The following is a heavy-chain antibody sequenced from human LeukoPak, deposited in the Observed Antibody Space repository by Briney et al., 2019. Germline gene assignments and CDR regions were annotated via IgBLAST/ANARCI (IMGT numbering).Heavy chain of an antibody. CDR1: GGTFSSYA. J-gene: IGHJ4*02. CDR2: IIPIFGTA. CDR3: ARDPPNRYPIFGVVIIPYDY. Sequence: GASVKVSCKASGGTFSSYAISWVRQAPGQGLEWMGGIIPIFGTANYAQKFQGRVTMTADTSTSTAYMELRSLRSDDTAVYYCARDPPNRYPIFGVVIIPYDYWGQGTLVTVSS. D-gene: IGHD3-3*01. V-gene: IGHV1-69*06.